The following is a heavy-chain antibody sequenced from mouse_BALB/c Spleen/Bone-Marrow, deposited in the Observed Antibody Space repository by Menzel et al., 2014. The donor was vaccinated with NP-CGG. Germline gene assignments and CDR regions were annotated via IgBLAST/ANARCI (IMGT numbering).Heavy chain of an antibody. J-gene: IGHJ4*01. CDR1: GFTFSSYT. D-gene: IGHD3-1*01. Sequence: EVYLVESGGGLVQPGGSLKLSCAASGFTFSSYTVSWVRQTPEKRLEWVAYISNGGGSTYYPDTVKGRFTISRDNAKNTLYLQMSSLKSEDTAMYYCARQLGLRWAMDYWGQGTSVTVSS. V-gene: IGHV5-12-2*01. CDR3: ARQLGLRWAMDY. CDR2: ISNGGGST.